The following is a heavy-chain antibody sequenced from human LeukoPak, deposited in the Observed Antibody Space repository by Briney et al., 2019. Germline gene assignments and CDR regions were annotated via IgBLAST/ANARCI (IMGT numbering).Heavy chain of an antibody. Sequence: GGSLRLSCEASGFTFNSYAMSWVRQAPGKGLEWVSGIGGSGSSTYYADSVKGRFTISRDNSKNTLYLQMNSLRAEDTAIYYCARELWFDYWGQGTLVTVSS. CDR2: IGGSGSST. CDR3: ARELWFDY. V-gene: IGHV3-23*01. CDR1: GFTFNSYA. D-gene: IGHD5-18*01. J-gene: IGHJ4*02.